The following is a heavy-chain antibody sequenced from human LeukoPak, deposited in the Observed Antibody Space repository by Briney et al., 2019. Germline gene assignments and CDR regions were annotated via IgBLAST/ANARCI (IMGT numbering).Heavy chain of an antibody. CDR2: FDPEDGET. J-gene: IGHJ6*02. CDR3: ATALMVRGVTYYYYGMDV. V-gene: IGHV1-24*01. D-gene: IGHD3-10*01. CDR1: GYTLTELS. Sequence: ASVKVSCKVSGYTLTELSMHWVRQAPGEGLEWMGGFDPEDGETIYAQKFQGRVTMTEDTSTDTAYMELSSLRSEDTAVYYCATALMVRGVTYYYYGMDVWGQGTTVTVSS.